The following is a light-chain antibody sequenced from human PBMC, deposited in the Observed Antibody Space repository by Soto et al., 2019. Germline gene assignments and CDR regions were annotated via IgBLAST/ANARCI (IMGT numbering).Light chain of an antibody. Sequence: DIQMTQSPSTLSASVGDRVTVTCRASQTIGSWLAWYQQKPGRAPKLLIFDASSLESGVPSRFSGNGSGTEFTLTISGLQPDDFASYFCQQYESYPWTFGQGTKVEVK. CDR2: DAS. CDR3: QQYESYPWT. J-gene: IGKJ1*01. V-gene: IGKV1-5*01. CDR1: QTIGSW.